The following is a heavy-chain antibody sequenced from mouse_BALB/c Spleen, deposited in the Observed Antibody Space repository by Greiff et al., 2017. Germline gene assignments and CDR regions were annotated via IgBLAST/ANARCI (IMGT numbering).Heavy chain of an antibody. CDR3: ATAYYGNSWFAY. J-gene: IGHJ3*01. CDR1: GDSITSGY. CDR2: ISYSGST. Sequence: EVKLMESGPSLVKPSQTLSLTCSVTGDSITSGYWNWIRKFPGNKLEYMGYISYSGSTYYNPSLKSRISITRDTSKNQYYLQLNSVTTEDTATYYCATAYYGNSWFAYWGQGTLVTVSA. V-gene: IGHV3-8*02. D-gene: IGHD2-10*01.